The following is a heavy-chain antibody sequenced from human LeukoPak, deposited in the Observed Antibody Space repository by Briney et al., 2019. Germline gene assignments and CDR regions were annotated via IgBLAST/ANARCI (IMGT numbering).Heavy chain of an antibody. V-gene: IGHV1-69*13. CDR1: VGILSRYA. CDR2: IIPIFGTA. Sequence: ASVNDSCKASVGILSRYASSRLRQAPGQGLEWMGGIIPIFGTANYAQKFQGRVTITADESTSTAYVELSSLRSEDTTVYFLVRDRTRRTTVVTRDALDIWGQGTMVTVSS. CDR3: VRDRTRRTTVVTRDALDI. D-gene: IGHD4-23*01. J-gene: IGHJ3*02.